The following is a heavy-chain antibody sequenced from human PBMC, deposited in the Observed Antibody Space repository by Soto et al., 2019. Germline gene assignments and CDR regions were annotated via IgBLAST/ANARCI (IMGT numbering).Heavy chain of an antibody. D-gene: IGHD5-12*01. CDR1: GFSFENYG. CDR3: ANLWGDGYNLGQDYNGMDV. J-gene: IGHJ6*02. V-gene: IGHV3-33*06. CDR2: IWYDGSLQ. Sequence: QVQMVESGGGVVQPGRSLRLSCAASGFSFENYGMHWVRQAPGRGLEWVAIIWYDGSLQYYAAAVKGRFTISRDNSKNTLYLEMNSLRAEATAVYYCANLWGDGYNLGQDYNGMDVWGHGTTVIVSS.